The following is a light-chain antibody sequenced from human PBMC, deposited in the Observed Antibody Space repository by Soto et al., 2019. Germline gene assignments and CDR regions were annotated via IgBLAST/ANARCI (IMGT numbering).Light chain of an antibody. CDR3: CSFAGSYTFGV. J-gene: IGLJ3*02. Sequence: QSALTQPRSVSGSPGQSVTISCTGTSSDVGGYNYVSWYQHNPGTAPRLIIYDVNKRPSGVPHRFSGSKSGNTASLTISGLQADDEADYYCCSFAGSYTFGVFGGGTKLTVL. CDR1: SSDVGGYNY. CDR2: DVN. V-gene: IGLV2-11*01.